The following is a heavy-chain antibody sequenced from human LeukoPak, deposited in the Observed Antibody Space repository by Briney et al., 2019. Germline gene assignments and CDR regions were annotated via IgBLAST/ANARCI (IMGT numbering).Heavy chain of an antibody. CDR2: INPNSGGT. Sequence: GASVKVSCKASGYTFTGYYMHWVRQAPGQGLELMGRINPNSGGTNYAQKFQGRVTMTRDTSISTAYMELSRLRSDDTAVYYCARAAAGTKFDYWGRGTLVTVSS. CDR1: GYTFTGYY. V-gene: IGHV1-2*06. CDR3: ARAAAGTKFDY. D-gene: IGHD6-13*01. J-gene: IGHJ4*02.